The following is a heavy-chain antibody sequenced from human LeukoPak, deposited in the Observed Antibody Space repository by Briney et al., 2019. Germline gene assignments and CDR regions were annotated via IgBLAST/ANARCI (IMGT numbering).Heavy chain of an antibody. CDR1: GGSFSGYY. CDR3: ARARSAAGRWVWFDP. Sequence: SETLSLTCAVYGGSFSGYYWSWIRQPPGKGLEWIGEINHSGSTNHNPSLKSRVTISVDTSKNQFSLKLSSVTAADTAVYYCARARSAAGRWVWFDPWGQGTLVTVSS. CDR2: INHSGST. D-gene: IGHD6-13*01. J-gene: IGHJ5*02. V-gene: IGHV4-34*01.